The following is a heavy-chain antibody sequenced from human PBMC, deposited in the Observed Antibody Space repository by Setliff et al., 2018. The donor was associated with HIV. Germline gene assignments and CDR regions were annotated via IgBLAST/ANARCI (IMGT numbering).Heavy chain of an antibody. V-gene: IGHV4-34*01. CDR3: ASTAYDSSGYSY. Sequence: SETLSLTCAVYGGSFNGYSWTWIRQPPGKGLEWIGGINHSGSTNYNPSLKSRVTISVDTSKSQFSLRLNSVTAADTAVYYCASTAYDSSGYSYWGQGTLVTVSS. CDR1: GGSFNGYS. J-gene: IGHJ4*02. D-gene: IGHD3-22*01. CDR2: INHSGST.